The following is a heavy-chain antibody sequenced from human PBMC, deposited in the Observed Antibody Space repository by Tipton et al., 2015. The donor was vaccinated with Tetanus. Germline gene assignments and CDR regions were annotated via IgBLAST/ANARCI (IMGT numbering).Heavy chain of an antibody. CDR1: GFTLSNYG. CDR2: ISYDGNYK. J-gene: IGHJ1*01. V-gene: IGHV3-30*03. D-gene: IGHD2-21*01. CDR3: ATDGLPRGFVMVEATTQKYFRH. Sequence: SLRLSCAASGFTLSNYGMHWVRQAPGKGLEWVAVISYDGNYKYYADSVKGRFTMSRDNSKNTVYLDVRSLRDEDTAVYYCATDGLPRGFVMVEATTQKYFRHWGRGTLVTVSS.